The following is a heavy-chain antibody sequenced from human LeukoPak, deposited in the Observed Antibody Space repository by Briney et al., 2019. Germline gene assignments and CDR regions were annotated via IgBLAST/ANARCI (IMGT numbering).Heavy chain of an antibody. V-gene: IGHV3-30*02. D-gene: IGHD3-22*01. CDR3: AKQDYYYDSSGYYYYFDF. Sequence: PGGSLRLSCAASGFTFSSYGMHWVRQAPGKGLEWVAFIRYDGSNKYYADSVKGRFTISRDNSKNTLYLQMNSLRAEDTAVYYCAKQDYYYDSSGYYYYFDFWGQGPLVTVSS. CDR1: GFTFSSYG. J-gene: IGHJ4*02. CDR2: IRYDGSNK.